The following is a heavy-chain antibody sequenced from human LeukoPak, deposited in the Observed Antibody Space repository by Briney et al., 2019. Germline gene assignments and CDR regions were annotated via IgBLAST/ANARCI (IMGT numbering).Heavy chain of an antibody. D-gene: IGHD3-3*01. V-gene: IGHV4-39*01. J-gene: IGHJ3*02. CDR3: ARQEYYDFWSGSHTTHDAFDI. CDR1: GGSISSSSYY. CDR2: IYYSGST. Sequence: PSETLSLTCTVSGGSISSSSYYWGWIRQPPGKGLEWIGSIYYSGSTYYNPSLKSRVTISVDTSKNQFSLKLSSVTAADTAVYYCARQEYYDFWSGSHTTHDAFDIWGQGTMVTVSS.